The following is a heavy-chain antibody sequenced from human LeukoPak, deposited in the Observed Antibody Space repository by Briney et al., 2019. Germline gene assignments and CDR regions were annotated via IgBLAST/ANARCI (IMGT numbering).Heavy chain of an antibody. J-gene: IGHJ4*02. Sequence: PTGGSLRLSCAASGFTFSKYWMHWVRQVPRKGPIWVSRINNEGNGTNYADSVKGRFTISRDNAKNTLYLQMTSLRAEDTAVYYCARGIYGNFDYWGQGSLVTVSS. CDR1: GFTFSKYW. D-gene: IGHD3-10*01. CDR2: INNEGNGT. V-gene: IGHV3-74*01. CDR3: ARGIYGNFDY.